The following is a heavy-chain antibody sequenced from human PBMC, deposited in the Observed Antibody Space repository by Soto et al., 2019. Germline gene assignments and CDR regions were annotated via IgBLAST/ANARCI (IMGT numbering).Heavy chain of an antibody. D-gene: IGHD2-15*01. J-gene: IGHJ3*02. CDR2: ISAYNGNT. CDR3: ARTTYCSGGSCYSAFDI. V-gene: IGHV1-18*01. Sequence: GSVKVSCKASGYTFTSYGISWVRQAPGQGLEWMGWISAYNGNTNYAQKLQGRVTMTTDTSTSTAYMELRSLRSDDTAVYYCARTTYCSGGSCYSAFDIWGQGTMVTVSS. CDR1: GYTFTSYG.